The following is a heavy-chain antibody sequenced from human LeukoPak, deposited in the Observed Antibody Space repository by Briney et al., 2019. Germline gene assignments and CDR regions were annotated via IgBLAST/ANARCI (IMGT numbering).Heavy chain of an antibody. CDR3: AGGHYYAHFSFDY. Sequence: SETLSLPCTVSGGSLSSGGYYWSWIRQHPGKGLEWIGYIYYSGSTYYNPSLKSRVTIPVDTSKNQFSLKLSSVTAADTAVYYCAGGHYYAHFSFDYWGQGTLVTVSS. CDR1: GGSLSSGGYY. V-gene: IGHV4-31*03. D-gene: IGHD3-10*01. CDR2: IYYSGST. J-gene: IGHJ4*02.